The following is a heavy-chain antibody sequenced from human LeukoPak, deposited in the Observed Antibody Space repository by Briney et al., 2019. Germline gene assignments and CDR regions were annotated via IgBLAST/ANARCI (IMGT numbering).Heavy chain of an antibody. CDR3: ARDWFSSGWSFDY. D-gene: IGHD6-19*01. J-gene: IGHJ4*02. Sequence: ASVKVSCKASGYTFTGYYMHWARQAPGQGLEWMGWINPNSGGTNYAQKFQGRVTMTRDTSISTAYMELSRLRSDDTAVYYCARDWFSSGWSFDYWGQGTLVTVSS. V-gene: IGHV1-2*02. CDR1: GYTFTGYY. CDR2: INPNSGGT.